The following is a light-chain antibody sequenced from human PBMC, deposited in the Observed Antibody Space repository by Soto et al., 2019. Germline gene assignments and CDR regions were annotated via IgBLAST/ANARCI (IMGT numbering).Light chain of an antibody. CDR3: QQYSIWRT. V-gene: IGKV3-15*01. J-gene: IGKJ1*01. CDR1: QTVRNN. CDR2: DAS. Sequence: EFVLTQSPVTLSLSPGERATLSCRASQTVRNNYLAWYQQKPGQAPRLLIYDASTRATGIPARFSGSGSGTEFTLTISSLQSEDFAVYYCQQYSIWRTFGQGTKVDIK.